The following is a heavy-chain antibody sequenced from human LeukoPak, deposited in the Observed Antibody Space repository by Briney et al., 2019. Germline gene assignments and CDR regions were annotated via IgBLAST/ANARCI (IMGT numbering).Heavy chain of an antibody. CDR2: INPNSGGT. Sequence: ASVKVSCKASGYTFTNYYMHWVRQAPGQGLEWMGWINPNSGGTNYAQKFQGRVTMTRDTSISTAYMELSRLRSDDTAVYYCASRGGGGYSYGYYVDYWGQGTLVTVSS. V-gene: IGHV1-2*02. CDR1: GYTFTNYY. J-gene: IGHJ4*02. D-gene: IGHD5-18*01. CDR3: ASRGGGGYSYGYYVDY.